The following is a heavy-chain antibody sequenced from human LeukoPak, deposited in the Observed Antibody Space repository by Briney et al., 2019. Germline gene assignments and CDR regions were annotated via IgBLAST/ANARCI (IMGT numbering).Heavy chain of an antibody. D-gene: IGHD6-6*01. CDR2: ISWNSGSI. V-gene: IGHV3-9*03. Sequence: PGGSLRLSCAASGFTFDDYAMHWVRQAPGKGLEWVSGISWNSGSIGYADSVKGRFTISRDNAKNSLYLQMNSLRAEDMALYYCAKGVRVGSSSKNDAFDIWGQGTMVTVSS. CDR1: GFTFDDYA. J-gene: IGHJ3*02. CDR3: AKGVRVGSSSKNDAFDI.